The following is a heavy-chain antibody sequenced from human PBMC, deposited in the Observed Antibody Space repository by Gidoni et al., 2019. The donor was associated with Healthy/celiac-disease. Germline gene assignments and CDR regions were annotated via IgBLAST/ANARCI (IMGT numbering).Heavy chain of an antibody. J-gene: IGHJ5*02. CDR1: GGPFSSYA. V-gene: IGHV1-69*01. CDR3: ARGACSSTSCYRAILGWFDP. Sequence: VQLVQSGAEVKKPGSSVKVSCKDSGGPFSSYAISWVRQAPGQGLEWMGGIIPIFGTANYAQKFQGRVTITADESTSTAYMELSSLRSEDTAVYYCARGACSSTSCYRAILGWFDPWGQGTLVTVSS. D-gene: IGHD2-2*01. CDR2: IIPIFGTA.